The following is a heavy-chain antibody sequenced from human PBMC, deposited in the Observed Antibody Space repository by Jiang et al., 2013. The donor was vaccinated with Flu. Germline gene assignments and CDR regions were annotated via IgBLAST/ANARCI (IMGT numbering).Heavy chain of an antibody. Sequence: PGLVKPSETLSLTCTVSSGSISSHYWIWIRQPPGKGLEWIGHIYYSGTTNYNPSLKSRVTISVDTSKNQFSLKLTSVTAADTAMYYCARSIVPRTYYYFDSWGQGTLVTVSS. CDR2: IYYSGTT. CDR3: ARSIVPRTYYYFDS. CDR1: SGSISSHY. D-gene: IGHD2-2*01. J-gene: IGHJ4*02. V-gene: IGHV4-59*11.